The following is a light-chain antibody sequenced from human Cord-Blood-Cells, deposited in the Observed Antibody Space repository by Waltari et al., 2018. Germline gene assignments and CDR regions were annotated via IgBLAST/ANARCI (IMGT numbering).Light chain of an antibody. CDR2: NAS. CDR3: QQYNSYSRT. V-gene: IGKV1-5*03. CDR1: QSISSW. J-gene: IGKJ2*01. Sequence: DIQMTPAPSTLSASGGDRVPITCRASQSISSWLAWYQQKPGKAPKLLIYNASSLESGVPSRFSGSGSGTEFTLTISSLQPDDFATYYCQQYNSYSRTFGQGTKLEIK.